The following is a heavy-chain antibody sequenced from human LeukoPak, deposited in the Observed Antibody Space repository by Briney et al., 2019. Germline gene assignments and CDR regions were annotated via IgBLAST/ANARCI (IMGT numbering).Heavy chain of an antibody. D-gene: IGHD3-22*01. V-gene: IGHV1-2*02. CDR2: INPNSGGT. CDR3: ARVVVGGSSGYYASGEGDY. J-gene: IGHJ4*02. Sequence: ASVAVSCKASGYTFTGYYMHWVRQAPGQGLEWMGWINPNSGGTNYAQKFQGRVTVTRDTSISTAYMELSRLRSDDTAVYYCARVVVGGSSGYYASGEGDYWGQGTLVTVSS. CDR1: GYTFTGYY.